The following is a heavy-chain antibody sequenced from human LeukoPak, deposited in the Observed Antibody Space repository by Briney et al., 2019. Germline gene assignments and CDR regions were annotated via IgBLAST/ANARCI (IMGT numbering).Heavy chain of an antibody. Sequence: SETLSLTCTVSGCSISSGGYYWSWIRQPPGKGLEWIGYIYHSGSTYYSPSLKSRVTISVDRSKNQFSLKLSSVTAADTAVYYCARAKTYSSSWYFDYWGQGTLVTVSS. CDR2: IYHSGST. V-gene: IGHV4-30-2*01. CDR3: ARAKTYSSSWYFDY. D-gene: IGHD6-13*01. CDR1: GCSISSGGYY. J-gene: IGHJ4*02.